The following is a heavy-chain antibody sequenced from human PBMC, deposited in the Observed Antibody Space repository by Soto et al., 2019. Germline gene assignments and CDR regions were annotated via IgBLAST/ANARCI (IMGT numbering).Heavy chain of an antibody. CDR2: IIPISGST. V-gene: IGHV1-69*13. J-gene: IGHJ4*02. Sequence: ASVKVSCKASGGTFSNNAISWVRQAPGQGLEWMGGIIPISGSTSYAPKFQGRVTITADESATTAYVELSSLRSEDTAVYYCARGPDRSGFYLFDYWGQGTLVTVSS. CDR3: ARGPDRSGFYLFDY. D-gene: IGHD3-3*01. CDR1: GGTFSNNA.